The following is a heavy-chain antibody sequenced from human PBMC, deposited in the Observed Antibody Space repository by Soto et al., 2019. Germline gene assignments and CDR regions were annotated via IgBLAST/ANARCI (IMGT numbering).Heavy chain of an antibody. D-gene: IGHD1-7*01. V-gene: IGHV4-39*01. Sequence: PSETLSLTCTVSGGSISSSSYYWGWIRQPPGKGLEWIGSIYYSGSTYYNPSLKSRVTISVDTSKNQFSLKLSSVTAADTAVYYCARPQGGTGTTGSFDYWGQGTLVTVPS. CDR2: IYYSGST. CDR1: GGSISSSSYY. J-gene: IGHJ4*02. CDR3: ARPQGGTGTTGSFDY.